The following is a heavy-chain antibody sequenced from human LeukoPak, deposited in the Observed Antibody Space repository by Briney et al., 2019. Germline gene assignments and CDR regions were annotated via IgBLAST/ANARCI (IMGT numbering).Heavy chain of an antibody. CDR1: GFTFSSYG. CDR3: ARDDCSGGSCRVVYYYYYGMDV. D-gene: IGHD2-15*01. V-gene: IGHV3-33*01. Sequence: GRSLRLSCAASGFTFSSYGMHWVRQAPGKGLEWVAVIWYDGSNKYYADSAKGRFTISRDNSKNTLYLQMNSLRAEDTAVYYCARDDCSGGSCRVVYYYYYGMDVWGQGTTVTVSS. CDR2: IWYDGSNK. J-gene: IGHJ6*02.